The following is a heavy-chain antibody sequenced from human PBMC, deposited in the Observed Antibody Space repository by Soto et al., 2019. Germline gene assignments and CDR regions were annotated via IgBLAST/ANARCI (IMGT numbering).Heavy chain of an antibody. CDR1: GFTSSSYE. J-gene: IGHJ6*02. V-gene: IGHV3-48*03. D-gene: IGHD2-15*01. CDR3: AGRDGHNRRKAPYYYYYYGVGV. CDR2: ISGSGSIT. Sequence: GGSLRLSCAASGFTSSSYEMNWVSQAPGKGLEWVSYISGSGSITHYADSVKGRFTISRDNARNSLYLQMNSLRGEDTAVYYCAGRDGHNRRKAPYYYYYYGVGVWGRGTTVTVSS.